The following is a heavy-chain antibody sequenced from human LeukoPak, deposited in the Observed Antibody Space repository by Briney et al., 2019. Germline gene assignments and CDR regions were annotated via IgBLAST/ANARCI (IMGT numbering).Heavy chain of an antibody. CDR2: IYYSGST. Sequence: PSETLSLTCTVSGGSVSSGSYYWSWIRQPPGKGLEWIGYIYYSGSTNYNPSLKSRVTISVDTSKNQFSLKLSSVTAVDTAVYYCARKIDSSGYFSWGQGILVTVSS. CDR3: ARKIDSSGYFS. J-gene: IGHJ4*02. D-gene: IGHD3-22*01. CDR1: GGSVSSGSYY. V-gene: IGHV4-61*01.